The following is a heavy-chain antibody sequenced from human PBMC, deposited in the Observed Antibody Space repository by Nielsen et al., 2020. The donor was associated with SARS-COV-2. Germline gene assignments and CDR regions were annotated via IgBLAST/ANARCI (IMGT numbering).Heavy chain of an antibody. D-gene: IGHD6-19*01. CDR3: AKAGGSGWYYFGY. CDR1: GFTFDDYA. Sequence: GESLKISCAASGFTFDDYAMSWVRQAPGKGLEWVSAISGSGGSTYYADSVKGRFTISRDNSKNTLYLQMNSLRAEDTAVYYCAKAGGSGWYYFGYWGQGTLVTVSS. V-gene: IGHV3-23*01. J-gene: IGHJ4*02. CDR2: ISGSGGST.